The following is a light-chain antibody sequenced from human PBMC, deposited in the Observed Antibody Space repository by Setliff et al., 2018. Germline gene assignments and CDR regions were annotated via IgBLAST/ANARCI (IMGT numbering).Light chain of an antibody. CDR2: GNN. CDR1: SSNIGTGYD. J-gene: IGLJ1*01. CDR3: QSYDSSLSAYV. Sequence: QSALAQPPSVSGAPGQRVTISCAGRSSNIGTGYDVHWYQQLPGTAPKLLIYGNNIRPSGVPDRFSGSQSGTSASLAITGLHSEDEADYYCQSYDSSLSAYVFETGTKVTVL. V-gene: IGLV1-40*01.